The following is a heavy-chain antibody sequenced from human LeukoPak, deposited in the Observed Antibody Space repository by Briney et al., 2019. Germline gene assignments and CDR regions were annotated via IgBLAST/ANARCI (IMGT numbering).Heavy chain of an antibody. CDR2: ISGSGGST. J-gene: IGHJ4*02. CDR1: GFTFSIYA. V-gene: IGHV3-23*01. CDR3: ATMGYDFWSGYWPDY. D-gene: IGHD3-3*01. Sequence: GGPLRLSCAASGFTFSIYAMSWVRQAPGKGLEWVSTISGSGGSTDYADSVKGRFTISRDNSKNTLYLQMDSLGAEDTAEYYCATMGYDFWSGYWPDYWGQGTLVTVSS.